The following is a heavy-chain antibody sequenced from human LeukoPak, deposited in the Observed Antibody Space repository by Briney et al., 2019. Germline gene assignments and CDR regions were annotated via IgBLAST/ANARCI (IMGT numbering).Heavy chain of an antibody. D-gene: IGHD4-17*01. CDR1: GYTLTDYY. V-gene: IGHV1-69-2*01. CDR2: VDPEDGET. CDR3: ATEMTTVPRGGPFDY. Sequence: ASVKISCKVSGYTLTDYYMHWVQQAPGKGLEWMGLVDPEDGETTYAEKFQGRVTITADTSTDTAYMELSSLRSEDTAVYYCATEMTTVPRGGPFDYWGQETLVTVSS. J-gene: IGHJ4*02.